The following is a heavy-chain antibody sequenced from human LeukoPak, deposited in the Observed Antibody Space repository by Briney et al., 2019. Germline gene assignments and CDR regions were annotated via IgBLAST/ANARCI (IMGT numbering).Heavy chain of an antibody. J-gene: IGHJ4*02. V-gene: IGHV3-23*01. CDR2: ISGSGGST. Sequence: GGSLRLSCAASAFTFGSYAMSWVRQAPGKGLEWVSAISGSGGSTYYADSVKGRFTISRDNSKNTLYLQMNSLRAEDTAVYYCAKASNVVVVAATYDYWGQGNPGHRLL. CDR1: AFTFGSYA. D-gene: IGHD2-15*01. CDR3: AKASNVVVVAATYDY.